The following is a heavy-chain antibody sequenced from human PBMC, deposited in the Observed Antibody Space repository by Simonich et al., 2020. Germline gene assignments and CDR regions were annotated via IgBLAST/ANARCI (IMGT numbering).Heavy chain of an antibody. CDR1: GYTFTGYY. V-gene: IGHV1-2*02. D-gene: IGHD6-6*01. CDR3: ARDRAARYYYYYYMDV. Sequence: QVQLVQSGAEVKKPGASVKVSCKASGYTFTGYYMHCVRQAPGQGLEVMGWNNPNSGGTNYEQKFQGRVTMTRDTSISTAYVELSRLRSDDTAVYYCARDRAARYYYYYYMDVWGKGTTVTVSS. J-gene: IGHJ6*03. CDR2: NNPNSGGT.